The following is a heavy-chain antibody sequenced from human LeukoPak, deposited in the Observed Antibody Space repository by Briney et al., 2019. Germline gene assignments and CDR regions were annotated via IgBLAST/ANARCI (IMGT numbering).Heavy chain of an antibody. CDR1: GGSFSGYY. V-gene: IGHV4-34*01. J-gene: IGHJ6*03. Sequence: SETLSLTCAVYGGSFSGYYWSWIRQPPGKGLEWIGEINHSGSTNYNPSLKSRVTISVDTSKNQFSLKLSSVTAADTAVYYCARGREGYSYGWGYYYYYMDVWGKGTTVTVSS. D-gene: IGHD5-18*01. CDR3: ARGREGYSYGWGYYYYYMDV. CDR2: INHSGST.